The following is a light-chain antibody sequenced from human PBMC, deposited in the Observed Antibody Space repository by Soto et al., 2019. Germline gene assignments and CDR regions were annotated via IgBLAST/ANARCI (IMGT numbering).Light chain of an antibody. CDR1: QGISSF. J-gene: IGKJ5*01. V-gene: IGKV1-9*01. CDR2: AAS. CDR3: QQVNSYPIT. Sequence: IPSTQSPSSLSASVGDSVTIPCRASQGISSFLAWYQQKPGKAPKLLIYAASTLQSGVPSRFSGSGSGTDFTLTISSLQPEDFATYFCQQVNSYPITFGQGTRLEIK.